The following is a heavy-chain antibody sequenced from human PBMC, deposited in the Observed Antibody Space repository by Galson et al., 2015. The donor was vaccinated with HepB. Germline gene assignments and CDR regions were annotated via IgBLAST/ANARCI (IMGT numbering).Heavy chain of an antibody. J-gene: IGHJ5*02. Sequence: SVKVSCKASGGTFSSYAISWVRQAPGQGLEWMGGIIPIFGTANYAQKFQGRVTITADESTSTAYMELSSLRSEDTAVYYCARDLACSSTSCYHHRFDPWGQGTLVTVSS. D-gene: IGHD2-2*01. CDR1: GGTFSSYA. CDR3: ARDLACSSTSCYHHRFDP. CDR2: IIPIFGTA. V-gene: IGHV1-69*13.